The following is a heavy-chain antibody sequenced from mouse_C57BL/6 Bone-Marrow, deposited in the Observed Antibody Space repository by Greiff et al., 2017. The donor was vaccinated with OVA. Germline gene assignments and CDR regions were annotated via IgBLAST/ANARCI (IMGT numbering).Heavy chain of an antibody. CDR1: GFTFSDYG. CDR2: ISSGSSTI. CDR3: ASDSGAY. V-gene: IGHV5-17*01. Sequence: EVQVVESGGGLVKPGGSLKLSCAASGFTFSDYGMHWVRQAPEKGLEWVAYISSGSSTIYYADTVKGRFTITRYNAKNTLFLQMTSLRSEDTAMYYCASDSGAYWGQGTLVTVSA. J-gene: IGHJ3*01. D-gene: IGHD1-3*01.